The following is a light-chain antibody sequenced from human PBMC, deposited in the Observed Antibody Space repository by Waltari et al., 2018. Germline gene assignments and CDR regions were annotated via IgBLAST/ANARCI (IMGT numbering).Light chain of an antibody. CDR3: QYYDNLPMFT. V-gene: IGKV1-33*01. Sequence: DIQLTQSPSSLAASVGDRVTLTCRASQDIGGYLNWYQQQPGKAPKLRIYKTSILKTGVPSRFSGGASRTDYTLTITNLQPEDIATYYCQYYDNLPMFTFGPGTRVEIK. CDR2: KTS. CDR1: QDIGGY. J-gene: IGKJ2*01.